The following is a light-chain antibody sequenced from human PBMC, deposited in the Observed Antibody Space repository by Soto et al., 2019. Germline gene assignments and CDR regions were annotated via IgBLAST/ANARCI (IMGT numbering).Light chain of an antibody. Sequence: DIPMTQSPSSLSASVGDRVTITCRASQGISNYLAWYQQKPGKVPKLLIYAASTLQSGVPSRFSGSGSGTDFTLTISSLQPEDVATYYCQKYNSAPRMYTFGQGTKLEIK. CDR2: AAS. CDR1: QGISNY. J-gene: IGKJ2*01. V-gene: IGKV1-27*01. CDR3: QKYNSAPRMYT.